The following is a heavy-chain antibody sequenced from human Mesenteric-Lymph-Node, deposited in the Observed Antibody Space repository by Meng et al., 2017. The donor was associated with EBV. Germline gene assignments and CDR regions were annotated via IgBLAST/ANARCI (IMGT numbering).Heavy chain of an antibody. D-gene: IGHD2-2*01. CDR2: FYSTGAT. Sequence: QVPLPESGPRLVMPSETLSLPCTAPGGSVSSGPYYWSWIRQSPGKGLEWIGYFYSTGATDYNPSLKSRVTISVDTSQNQISLRLSSVTAADTAVYYCARLVVVPAALDYWGQGTLVTVSS. V-gene: IGHV4-61*01. CDR1: GGSVSSGPYY. J-gene: IGHJ4*02. CDR3: ARLVVVPAALDY.